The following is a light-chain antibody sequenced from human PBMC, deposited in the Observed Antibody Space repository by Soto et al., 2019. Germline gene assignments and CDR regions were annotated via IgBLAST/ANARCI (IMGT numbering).Light chain of an antibody. CDR3: QQYGNSRYT. CDR2: GAS. CDR1: QSVSSSY. J-gene: IGKJ2*01. Sequence: EIVLTQSPGTLSLSPGERATLSCRASQSVSSSYLFWYQQKAGQAPRLLIYGASSRATGIPDRFSGSGSGTDFTLTISRLEPEDFAVSYCQQYGNSRYTFGQGTKLEIK. V-gene: IGKV3-20*01.